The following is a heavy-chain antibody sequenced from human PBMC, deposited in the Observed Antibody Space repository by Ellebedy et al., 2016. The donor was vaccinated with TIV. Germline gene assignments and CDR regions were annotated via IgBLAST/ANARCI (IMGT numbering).Heavy chain of an antibody. CDR1: GYSISSGYY. CDR2: IYHSGST. D-gene: IGHD3-10*01. CDR3: SRGSGGNWFDP. Sequence: SETLSLXXTVSGYSISSGYYWGWIRQPPGKGLEWIGYIYHSGSTYYNPSLKSRVTISVDRSKNQFSLKLSSVTAADTAVYYCSRGSGGNWFDPWGQGTLVTVSS. J-gene: IGHJ5*02. V-gene: IGHV4-38-2*02.